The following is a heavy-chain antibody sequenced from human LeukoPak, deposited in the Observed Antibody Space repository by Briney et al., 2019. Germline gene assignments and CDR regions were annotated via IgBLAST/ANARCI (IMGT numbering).Heavy chain of an antibody. J-gene: IGHJ4*02. V-gene: IGHV3-33*01. CDR3: ARDRLTTVTTFHFDY. CDR2: LWYDRTNK. D-gene: IGHD4-17*01. CDR1: GFTFSTYA. Sequence: GSLRLSCAASGFTFSTYAMHWVRQAPGKGLEWVAVLWYDRTNKYYADSVKGRFTISRDNSKNTLYLQMSSLRAEDTAVYYCARDRLTTVTTFHFDYWGQGTLVTVSS.